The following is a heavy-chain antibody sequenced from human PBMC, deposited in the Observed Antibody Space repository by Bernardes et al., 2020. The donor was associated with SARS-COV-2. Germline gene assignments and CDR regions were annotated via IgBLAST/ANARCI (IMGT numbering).Heavy chain of an antibody. D-gene: IGHD6-6*01. Sequence: SETLSLTCAVYGGSFSGYYWSWIRQPPGKGLEWIGEINHSGSTNYNPSLKSRVTISVDTSKNQFSLKLSSVTAADTAVYYCARGQKLVRMTRSNWFDPWGQGTLVTVSS. V-gene: IGHV4-34*01. J-gene: IGHJ5*02. CDR2: INHSGST. CDR1: GGSFSGYY. CDR3: ARGQKLVRMTRSNWFDP.